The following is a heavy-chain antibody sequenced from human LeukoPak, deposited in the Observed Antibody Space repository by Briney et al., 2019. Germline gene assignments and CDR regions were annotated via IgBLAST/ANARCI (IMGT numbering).Heavy chain of an antibody. Sequence: SETLSLTCTVSGYSFSSGYYWGCIRPPPGKGLEWIGSIYHSGSTYYNPSLKSRVTISVDTSKNQFSLKLSSVTAADTAVYYCAMTAVVTTNPYFDYWGQGTLVTVSS. D-gene: IGHD4-23*01. V-gene: IGHV4-38-2*02. CDR1: GYSFSSGYY. CDR3: AMTAVVTTNPYFDY. J-gene: IGHJ4*02. CDR2: IYHSGST.